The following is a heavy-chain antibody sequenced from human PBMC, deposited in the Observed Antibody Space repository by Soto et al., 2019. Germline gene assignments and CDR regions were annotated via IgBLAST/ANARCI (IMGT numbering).Heavy chain of an antibody. J-gene: IGHJ4*02. CDR3: AHAGDYDLLTFDH. Sequence: QITLKESGPTLVRPAQTLTLTCDFSGFSLSTYHMGVAWIRQPPGKALEWLALIYWDDDKRYSPSLKDRLAISKDTSSNQVVLTITYIDPVDSATYFCAHAGDYDLLTFDHWGPGTLVTVSS. V-gene: IGHV2-5*02. D-gene: IGHD4-17*01. CDR1: GFSLSTYHMG. CDR2: IYWDDDK.